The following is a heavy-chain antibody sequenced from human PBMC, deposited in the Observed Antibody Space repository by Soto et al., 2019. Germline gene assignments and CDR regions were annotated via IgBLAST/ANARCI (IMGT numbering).Heavy chain of an antibody. CDR1: GGSISSGGYY. D-gene: IGHD3-10*01. J-gene: IGHJ3*02. CDR2: IYYSGST. V-gene: IGHV4-31*03. Sequence: QVQLQESGPGLVKPSQTLSLTCTVSGGSISSGGYYWSWIRQHPGKGLEWIGYIYYSGSTYYNPCLKSRVTISVDTSKNQFSLKLSSVTAADTAVYYCARETRFGELYIDIWGQGTMVTVSS. CDR3: ARETRFGELYIDI.